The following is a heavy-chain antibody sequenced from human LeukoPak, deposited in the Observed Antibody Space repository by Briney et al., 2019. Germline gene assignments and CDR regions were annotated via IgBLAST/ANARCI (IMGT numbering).Heavy chain of an antibody. CDR3: ATTFSGSYPEIDY. CDR2: LNPSTGAT. CDR1: GYSFTGSF. Sequence: ASVKVSCKASGYSFTGSFIHWVRQAPGQGLEWMGRLNPSTGATNYAQTFQGRVTMTRDTSIDTAYMEVSALSSDDTAVYYCATTFSGSYPEIDYWGQGTLVTVSS. D-gene: IGHD6-19*01. J-gene: IGHJ4*02. V-gene: IGHV1-2*02.